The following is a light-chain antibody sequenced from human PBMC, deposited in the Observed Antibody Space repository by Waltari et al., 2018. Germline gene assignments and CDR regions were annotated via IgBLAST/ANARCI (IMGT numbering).Light chain of an antibody. J-gene: IGKJ1*01. CDR1: QSIRHY. Sequence: VLTQSPGTLSLSPGKGATLSCRASQSIRHYLSWYQQKPGQAPWLLIYHASSRATGIPDRFSGSGSGTDFSLTISRLEPEDFAVYYWQHYVNLPATFGQGTKV. CDR2: HAS. CDR3: QHYVNLPAT. V-gene: IGKV3-20*01.